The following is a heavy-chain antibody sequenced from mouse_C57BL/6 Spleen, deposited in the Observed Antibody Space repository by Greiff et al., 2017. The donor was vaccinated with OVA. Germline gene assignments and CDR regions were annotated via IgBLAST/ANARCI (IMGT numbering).Heavy chain of an antibody. CDR3: TREASSWYFDV. Sequence: EVKVEESGEGLVKPGGSLKLSCAASGFTFSSYAMSWVRQTPEKRLEWVAYISSGGDYIYYADTVKGRFTISRDNARNTLYLQMSSLKSEDTAMYYCTREASSWYFDVWGTGTTVTVSS. D-gene: IGHD1-1*01. CDR2: ISSGGDYI. CDR1: GFTFSSYA. V-gene: IGHV5-9-1*02. J-gene: IGHJ1*03.